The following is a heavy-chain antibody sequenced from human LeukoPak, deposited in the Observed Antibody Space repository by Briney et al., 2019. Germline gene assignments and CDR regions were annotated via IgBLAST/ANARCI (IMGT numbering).Heavy chain of an antibody. CDR3: TRGELFDY. CDR1: GGSISSYY. CDR2: IYYSGST. Sequence: SETLSLTCAVSGGSISSYYWSWIRQPPGKGLEWIGYIYYSGSTNYNPSLKSRVTISVDTSKNQFSLKLSSVTAADTAVYYCTRGELFDYWGQGTLVTVSS. D-gene: IGHD1-7*01. V-gene: IGHV4-59*01. J-gene: IGHJ4*02.